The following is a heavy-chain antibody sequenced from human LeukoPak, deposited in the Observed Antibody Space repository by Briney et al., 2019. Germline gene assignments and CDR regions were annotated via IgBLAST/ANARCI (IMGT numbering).Heavy chain of an antibody. D-gene: IGHD3-9*01. V-gene: IGHV4-59*12. J-gene: IGHJ4*02. CDR2: IYYTGST. CDR3: ALRDILTGYHTRGLYFDY. CDR1: GGSISSYY. Sequence: SETLSLTCTVSGGSISSYYWSWIRQPPRKGLEWIGYIYYTGSTNYNPSLKSRVTISVDTSKNQFSLKLSSVTAADTAVYYCALRDILTGYHTRGLYFDYWGQGTLVTVSS.